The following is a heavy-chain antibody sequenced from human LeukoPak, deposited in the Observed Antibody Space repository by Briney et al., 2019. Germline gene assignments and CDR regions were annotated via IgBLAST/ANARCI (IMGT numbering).Heavy chain of an antibody. J-gene: IGHJ4*02. Sequence: GGSLRLSCAASGFTFSDYYMSWIRRAPGKGLEWVSYISSSGSTIYYADSVKGRFTISRDNAKNSLYLQMNSLRAEDTAVYYCARDRPIVLMVYANDYWGQGTLVTVSS. CDR3: ARDRPIVLMVYANDY. V-gene: IGHV3-11*01. D-gene: IGHD2-8*01. CDR2: ISSSGSTI. CDR1: GFTFSDYY.